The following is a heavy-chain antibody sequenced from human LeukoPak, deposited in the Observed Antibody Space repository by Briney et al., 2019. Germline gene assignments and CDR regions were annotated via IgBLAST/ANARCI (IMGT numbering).Heavy chain of an antibody. V-gene: IGHV3-30-3*01. D-gene: IGHD2-15*01. CDR2: ISYDGSNK. CDR1: GFTFSSYA. Sequence: GGSLRLSCAASGFTFSSYAMHWVCQARGKGLEWVAVISYDGSNKYYADSVKGRFTISRDNSKNTLYLQMNSLRAEDTAVYYCARDKSCVVVAAFFDYWGQGTLVTVSS. CDR3: ARDKSCVVVAAFFDY. J-gene: IGHJ4*02.